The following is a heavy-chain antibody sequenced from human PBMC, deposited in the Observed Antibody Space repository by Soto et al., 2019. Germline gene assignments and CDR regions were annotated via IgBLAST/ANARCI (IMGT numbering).Heavy chain of an antibody. D-gene: IGHD3-16*01. J-gene: IGHJ4*02. V-gene: IGHV3-48*01. CDR1: GFTFSTYS. CDR2: ISSSGYTI. Sequence: PGGSLRLSCAASGFTFSTYSMNWVRQAPGKGLEWVSYISSSGYTIYYADSVKGRFTISRDNAKNSLYLQMNSLRAEDTAVYYCARDQDDSIWGNFSPWYLDFWGPGTLVTVSS. CDR3: ARDQDDSIWGNFSPWYLDF.